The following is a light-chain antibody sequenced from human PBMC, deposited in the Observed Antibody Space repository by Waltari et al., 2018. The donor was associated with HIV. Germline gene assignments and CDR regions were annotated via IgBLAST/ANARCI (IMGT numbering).Light chain of an antibody. CDR2: TAS. V-gene: IGKV1-12*01. CDR1: QGVGSW. Sequence: DIQMTQSPSSVSASMGDAVTIACRASQGVGSWLAWYQQRPGRAPKLLIYTASTLQSGVPSRFSARGSGTYFTLTISSLQPEDFATYYCQQTHSFPLTFGGGTKV. CDR3: QQTHSFPLT. J-gene: IGKJ4*01.